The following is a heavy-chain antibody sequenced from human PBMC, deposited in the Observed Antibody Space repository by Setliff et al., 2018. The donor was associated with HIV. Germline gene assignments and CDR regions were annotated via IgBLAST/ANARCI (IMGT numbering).Heavy chain of an antibody. CDR1: GGSFNTYF. V-gene: IGHV4-34*01. CDR3: ATGLIMAPDY. D-gene: IGHD2-8*01. Sequence: NPSETLSLTCAVYGGSFNTYFWSWIRQPPGKGLEWIGQINHSGSTNYNPSLRSRVTISIGTSKNQFSLKLSSVTAADTAVYYCATGLIMAPDYWGQGSLVTVSS. CDR2: INHSGST. J-gene: IGHJ4*02.